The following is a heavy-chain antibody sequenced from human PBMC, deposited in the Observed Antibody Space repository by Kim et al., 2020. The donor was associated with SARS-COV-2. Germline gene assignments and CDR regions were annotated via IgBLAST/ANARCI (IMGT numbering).Heavy chain of an antibody. CDR2: INHSGST. CDR1: GGSFSGYY. V-gene: IGHV4-34*01. D-gene: IGHD3-9*01. J-gene: IGHJ4*02. CDR3: ARGRGSILRYFDWRRGYPDC. Sequence: SETLSLTCAVYGGSFSGYYWSWIRQPPGKGLEWIGEINHSGSTNYNPSLKSRVTISVDTSKNQFSLKLSSVTAADTAVYYCARGRGSILRYFDWRRGYPDCWGQGTLVTVSS.